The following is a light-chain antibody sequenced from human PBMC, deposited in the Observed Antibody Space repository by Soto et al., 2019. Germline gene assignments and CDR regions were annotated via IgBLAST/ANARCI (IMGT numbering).Light chain of an antibody. J-gene: IGKJ5*01. V-gene: IGKV3-15*01. CDR2: GAS. CDR3: QQYNNWPIT. CDR1: QSVSSN. Sequence: EIVCKQSPGTLSLSPGERATLSCRASQSVSSNLAWYQQKPGQAPRLLIYGASTRATGIPARFSGSGSGTEFTLTISSLQSEDFAVYYCQQYNNWPITFGQGTRLEI.